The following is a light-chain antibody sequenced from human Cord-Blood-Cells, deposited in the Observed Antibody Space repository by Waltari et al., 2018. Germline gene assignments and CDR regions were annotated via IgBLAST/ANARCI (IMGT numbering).Light chain of an antibody. Sequence: SYELTQPPSVSVSPGQTASITCSGDKLGAKYACWYQQKPGQSPVLVIYQDSKRPSGIPVRFACCNSGDTATLTISGTQAMDEADYYCQAWDSSTAVFGGGTKLTVL. V-gene: IGLV3-1*01. CDR2: QDS. CDR3: QAWDSSTAV. J-gene: IGLJ2*01. CDR1: KLGAKY.